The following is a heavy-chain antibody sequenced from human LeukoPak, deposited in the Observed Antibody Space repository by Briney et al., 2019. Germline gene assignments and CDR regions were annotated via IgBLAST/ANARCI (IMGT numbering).Heavy chain of an antibody. CDR1: GFTFDDYA. D-gene: IGHD4-17*01. CDR3: ARKHDYGDYVGGIDY. J-gene: IGHJ4*02. V-gene: IGHV3-9*01. CDR2: ISWNSGSI. Sequence: PGGSLRLSCAASGFTFDDYAMHWVRQAPGKGLEWVSGISWNSGSIGYADSVKGRFTISRDNAKNSLYLQMNSLRAEDTALYYCARKHDYGDYVGGIDYWGQGTLVTVSS.